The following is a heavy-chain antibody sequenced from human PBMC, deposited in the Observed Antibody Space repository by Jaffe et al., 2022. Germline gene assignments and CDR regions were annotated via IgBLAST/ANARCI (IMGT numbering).Heavy chain of an antibody. Sequence: EVQLVESGGGLVQPGGSLKLSCAASGFTFSGSAMHWVRQASGKGLEWVGRIRSKANSYATAYAASVKGRFTISRDDSKNTAYLQMNSLKTEDTAVYYCTRAPDPDYIWGSYRPTDAFDIWGQGTMVTVSS. D-gene: IGHD3-16*02. CDR2: IRSKANSYAT. V-gene: IGHV3-73*02. CDR1: GFTFSGSA. J-gene: IGHJ3*02. CDR3: TRAPDPDYIWGSYRPTDAFDI.